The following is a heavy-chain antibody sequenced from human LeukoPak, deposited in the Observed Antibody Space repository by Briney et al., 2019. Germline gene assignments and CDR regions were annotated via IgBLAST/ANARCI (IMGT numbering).Heavy chain of an antibody. CDR2: IYYSGST. D-gene: IGHD6-13*01. CDR3: AREGLVRYSSSWYGWFDP. J-gene: IGHJ5*02. CDR1: GGSISSYY. V-gene: IGHV4-59*01. Sequence: SSETLSLTCTVSGGSISSYYWSWIRQPPGKGLEWIGYIYYSGSTNYNPSLKSRVTISVDTSKNQFSLKLSSVTAADTAVYYCAREGLVRYSSSWYGWFDPWGQGTLVTVSS.